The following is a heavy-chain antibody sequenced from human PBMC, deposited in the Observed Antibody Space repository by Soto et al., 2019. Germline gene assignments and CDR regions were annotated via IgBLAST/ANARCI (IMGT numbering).Heavy chain of an antibody. CDR2: IYNSGST. CDR1: GGSISSYY. J-gene: IGHJ4*02. Sequence: SETLSLTCTVSGGSISSYYWSWIRQPPGKGLEWIGYIYNSGSTYYNPSLKSRVTISVDTSKNHFSLKLTSVTAADTAVYYCARPGGSGWFYFDSWGQGSQVTVSS. D-gene: IGHD6-13*01. CDR3: ARPGGSGWFYFDS. V-gene: IGHV4-4*09.